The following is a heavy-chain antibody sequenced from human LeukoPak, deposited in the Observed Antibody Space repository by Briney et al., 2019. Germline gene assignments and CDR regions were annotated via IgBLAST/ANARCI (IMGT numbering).Heavy chain of an antibody. D-gene: IGHD6-19*01. CDR3: ARPARFMGYSRGWSTRKTQNNWFDP. CDR1: GYTFTSYA. CDR2: INTNTGNP. J-gene: IGHJ5*02. V-gene: IGHV7-4-1*02. Sequence: ASVKVSCKASGYTFTSYAMNWVRQAPGQGLEWMGWINTNTGNPTYAQGFTGRFVFSLDTSVSTAYLQISSLKAEDTAVYYCARPARFMGYSRGWSTRKTQNNWFDPWGQGTLVTVSS.